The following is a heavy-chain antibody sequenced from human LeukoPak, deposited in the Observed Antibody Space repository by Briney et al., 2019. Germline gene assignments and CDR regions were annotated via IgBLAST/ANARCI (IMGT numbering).Heavy chain of an antibody. CDR3: AREKWVPAAMGFDP. D-gene: IGHD2-2*01. Sequence: PSETLSLTCTVSGGSISATTYYWGWIRQPPGKGLEWIGYIYYSGSTNYNPSLKSRVTISVDTSKNQFSLKLSSVTAADTAVYYCAREKWVPAAMGFDPWGQGTLVTVSS. J-gene: IGHJ5*02. CDR2: IYYSGST. CDR1: GGSISATTYY. V-gene: IGHV4-61*01.